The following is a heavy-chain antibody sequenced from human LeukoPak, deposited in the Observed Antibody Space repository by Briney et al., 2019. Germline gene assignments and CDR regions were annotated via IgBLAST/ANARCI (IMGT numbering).Heavy chain of an antibody. CDR2: IYPGDSDT. Sequence: GESLKISCKGSGYTFTSYWIAWVRQMPGKGLEWMGIIYPGDSDTRYSPSFQGQVTISADKSISTAYLQWSSLKASDTAMYYCARLQYSSSWYYFDYWGQGTLVTVSS. CDR1: GYTFTSYW. V-gene: IGHV5-51*01. CDR3: ARLQYSSSWYYFDY. D-gene: IGHD6-13*01. J-gene: IGHJ4*02.